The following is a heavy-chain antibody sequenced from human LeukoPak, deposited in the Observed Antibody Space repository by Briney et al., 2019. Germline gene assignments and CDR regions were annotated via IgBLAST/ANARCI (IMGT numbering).Heavy chain of an antibody. D-gene: IGHD3/OR15-3a*01. CDR3: ARGTGYLDEYFDY. CDR2: FYIDGNT. J-gene: IGHJ4*02. CDR1: GFTVSRYY. Sequence: GGSLRLSCAASGFTVSRYYMSCVRQAPGKGLEWVSVFYIDGNTYYADSVKGRFTISRDNSKNMLYLQMNSLRAEDTAVYYCARGTGYLDEYFDYWGQGTLVTVSS. V-gene: IGHV3-53*01.